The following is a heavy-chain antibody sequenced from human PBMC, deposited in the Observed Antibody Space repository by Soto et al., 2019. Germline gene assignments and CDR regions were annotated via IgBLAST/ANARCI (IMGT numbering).Heavy chain of an antibody. CDR1: GFNLDDYA. CDR3: ARGYSNYFLDAFDV. J-gene: IGHJ3*01. D-gene: IGHD4-4*01. V-gene: IGHV3-9*01. Sequence: EVQLVESGGGLVEPGRSLRLSCAASGFNLDDYAMQWVRQAPGKGLEWVSGIGWNSGSIGYADSVKGRFTISRDNAKNSLFLQMNSLRAVDTALYYCARGYSNYFLDAFDVWGQGTMVTVSS. CDR2: IGWNSGSI.